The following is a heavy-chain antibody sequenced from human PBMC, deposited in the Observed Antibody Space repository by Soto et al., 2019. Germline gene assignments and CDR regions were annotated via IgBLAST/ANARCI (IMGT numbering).Heavy chain of an antibody. D-gene: IGHD3-10*01. CDR2: IIPRSGGT. CDR3: TKKGGGLFPFDP. CDR1: GYSFIDYY. J-gene: IGHJ5*02. V-gene: IGHV1-2*02. Sequence: GASVKVSCKASGYSFIDYYINWVRQAPGQGLEWMGWIIPRSGGTNYAQKFRGRVTITSDTSINTAYMELTSLSSDDTAVYYCTKKGGGLFPFDPWGQGARVTVSS.